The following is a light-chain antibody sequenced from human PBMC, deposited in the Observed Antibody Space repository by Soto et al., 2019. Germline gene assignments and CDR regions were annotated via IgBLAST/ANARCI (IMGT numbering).Light chain of an antibody. J-gene: IGKJ1*01. V-gene: IGKV1-5*03. CDR2: KAS. Sequence: DIQMTQSPSTLSGSVGDRVTITCRASQTISSWLVWYQQKIGKAPKRLIYKASTLKSGVPSRFSGSGSGTEFTLTISSLQPDDFATYYCQHYNSYSEAFGQGTKVDIK. CDR1: QTISSW. CDR3: QHYNSYSEA.